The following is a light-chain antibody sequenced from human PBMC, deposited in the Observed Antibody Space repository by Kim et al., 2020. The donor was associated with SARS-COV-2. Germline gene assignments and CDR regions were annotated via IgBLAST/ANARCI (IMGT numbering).Light chain of an antibody. CDR3: CSYAGSYMV. CDR1: SSDVGGYNY. V-gene: IGLV2-11*01. Sequence: PGQSVTISCTRTSSDVGGYNYVSWYQQHPGKAPKLMIYDVSKRPSGVPDHFSGSKSGNTASLTISGLQAEDEADDYCCSYAGSYMVFGGGTQLTVL. CDR2: DVS. J-gene: IGLJ2*01.